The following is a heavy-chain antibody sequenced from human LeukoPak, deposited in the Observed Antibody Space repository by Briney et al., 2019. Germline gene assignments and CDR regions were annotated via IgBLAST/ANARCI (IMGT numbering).Heavy chain of an antibody. D-gene: IGHD6-6*01. CDR3: AKEGSSDAFDI. V-gene: IGHV3-33*06. Sequence: PGGSLRLSCAASGFPLSSYSINWVRQAPGKGLEWVAVIWYDGSNKYYADSVKGRFTISRDNSKNTLYLQMNSLRAEDTAVYYCAKEGSSDAFDIWGQGTMVTVSS. CDR1: GFPLSSYS. J-gene: IGHJ3*02. CDR2: IWYDGSNK.